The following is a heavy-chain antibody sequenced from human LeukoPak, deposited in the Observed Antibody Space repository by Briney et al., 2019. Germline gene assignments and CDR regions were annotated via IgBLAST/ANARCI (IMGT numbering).Heavy chain of an antibody. V-gene: IGHV4-34*01. Sequence: PSETLSLTCGVYGGSFSDYYWSWIRQPPGKGLEWIGEINHRGSTNYNPSLKSRVTISVDMSKNQFSLKLSAVTAADTAVYYCARRLHYYGSGSYYRGAFDIWGQGTMVTVSS. J-gene: IGHJ3*02. D-gene: IGHD3-10*01. CDR2: INHRGST. CDR3: ARRLHYYGSGSYYRGAFDI. CDR1: GGSFSDYY.